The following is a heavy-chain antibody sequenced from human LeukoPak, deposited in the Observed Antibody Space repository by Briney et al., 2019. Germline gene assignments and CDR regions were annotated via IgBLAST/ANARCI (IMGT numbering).Heavy chain of an antibody. CDR1: GGSISSYY. J-gene: IGHJ3*02. CDR3: ARDDPYYDSSGYYYVGAFDI. D-gene: IGHD3-22*01. Sequence: PSETLSLTCTVSGGSISSYYWSWIRQSPGKGLECIGYIHYTGSTNYNPSLKSRVTISVETSKNQFSLQLNSVTPEDTAVYYCARDDPYYDSSGYYYVGAFDIWGQGTMVTVSS. V-gene: IGHV4-59*01. CDR2: IHYTGST.